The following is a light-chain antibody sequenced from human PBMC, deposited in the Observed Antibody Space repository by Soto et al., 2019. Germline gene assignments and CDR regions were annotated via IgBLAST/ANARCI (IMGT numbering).Light chain of an antibody. CDR2: KAS. Sequence: DIQMTQSPSXLXGSVGDXXXXXXRASXTXXXWLAWYQQKPGKAPKLLIYKASTLKSGVPSRFSGSGSGTEFTLTISSLQPDDFSTYYCQHYKSYSESFGQGTKVELK. CDR3: QHYKSYSES. J-gene: IGKJ1*01. V-gene: IGKV1-5*03. CDR1: XTXXXW.